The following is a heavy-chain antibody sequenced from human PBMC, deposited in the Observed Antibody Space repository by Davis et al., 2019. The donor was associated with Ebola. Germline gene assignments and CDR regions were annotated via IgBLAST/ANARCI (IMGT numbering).Heavy chain of an antibody. CDR2: IYYSGST. D-gene: IGHD3-10*01. CDR3: ARAGLYYGSGSYYNSGGWFDP. J-gene: IGHJ5*02. Sequence: PSETLSLTCTVSGGSISSGGYYWSWIRQHPGKGLEWIGYIYYSGSTYYNPSLKSRVTISVDTSKNQFSLKLSSVTAADTAVYYCARAGLYYGSGSYYNSGGWFDPWGQGTLVTVSS. V-gene: IGHV4-31*03. CDR1: GGSISSGGYY.